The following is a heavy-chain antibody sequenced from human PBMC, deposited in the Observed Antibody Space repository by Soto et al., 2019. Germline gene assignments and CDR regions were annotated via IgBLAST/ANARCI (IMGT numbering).Heavy chain of an antibody. Sequence: ASVKVSCKASGYTFTSYGISWVRQAPGQGLEWMGWTSAYNGNTNYAQKLQGRVTMTTDTSTSTAYMELRSLRSDDTAVYYCARVNTWAGDDERLRDNWFDPWGQGTLVTVSS. CDR2: TSAYNGNT. V-gene: IGHV1-18*01. CDR3: ARVNTWAGDDERLRDNWFDP. J-gene: IGHJ5*02. D-gene: IGHD4-17*01. CDR1: GYTFTSYG.